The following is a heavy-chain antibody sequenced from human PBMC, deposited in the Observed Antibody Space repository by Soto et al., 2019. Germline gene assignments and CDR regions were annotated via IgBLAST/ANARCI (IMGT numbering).Heavy chain of an antibody. CDR1: AFTFSSYA. CDR3: AKDVTYYDDSSAYYPFDY. D-gene: IGHD3-22*01. J-gene: IGHJ4*02. Sequence: EVQLLESGGGLAQPGGSLRLSCAASAFTFSSYAMSWVRQAPGKGLEWVSGISGAGGGTYYADSVKGRFTISRDNSKNTLYLQMNSLRAEDTAVYYCAKDVTYYDDSSAYYPFDYWGQGTRVTVSS. CDR2: ISGAGGGT. V-gene: IGHV3-23*01.